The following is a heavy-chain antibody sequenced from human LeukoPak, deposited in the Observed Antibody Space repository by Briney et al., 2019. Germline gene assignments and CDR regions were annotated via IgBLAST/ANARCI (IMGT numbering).Heavy chain of an antibody. D-gene: IGHD6-19*01. CDR2: IYTSGST. V-gene: IGHV4-61*02. CDR3: ARLLHSSGWLNWFDP. CDR1: GGSISSGSYY. Sequence: PSETLSLTCTVSGGSISSGSYYWSWIRQPAGKGLEWIGRIYTSGSTNHNPSLKSRVTISVDTSKNQFSLKLSSVTAADTAVYYCARLLHSSGWLNWFDPWGQGTLVTVSS. J-gene: IGHJ5*02.